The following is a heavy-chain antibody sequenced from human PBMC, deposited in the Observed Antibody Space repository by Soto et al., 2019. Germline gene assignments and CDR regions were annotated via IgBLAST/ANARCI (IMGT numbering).Heavy chain of an antibody. CDR1: GGSISIYY. D-gene: IGHD3-22*01. V-gene: IGHV4-59*01. CDR3: ARILYYYDSSGYPRSDAFDI. J-gene: IGHJ3*02. Sequence: SETLSLTCTVSGGSISIYYWGWIRQPPGKGLEWIGYIYYSGSTNYNPSLKSRVTISVDTSKNQFSLKLSSVTAADTAVYYCARILYYYDSSGYPRSDAFDIWGQGTMVT. CDR2: IYYSGST.